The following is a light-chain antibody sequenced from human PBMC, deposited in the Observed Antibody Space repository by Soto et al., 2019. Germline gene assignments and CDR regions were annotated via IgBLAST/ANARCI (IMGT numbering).Light chain of an antibody. CDR3: CSYAGSYTLV. V-gene: IGLV2-11*01. CDR1: SSDVGGYNF. Sequence: QSALTQPRSVSGSPGQSVTISCTGTSSDVGGYNFVSWYQQHPDKAPELIIYDVSKRPSGVPDRFSGSKSGNTASLTISGLQTEDEADYYCCSYAGSYTLVFGGGTQLTVL. CDR2: DVS. J-gene: IGLJ2*01.